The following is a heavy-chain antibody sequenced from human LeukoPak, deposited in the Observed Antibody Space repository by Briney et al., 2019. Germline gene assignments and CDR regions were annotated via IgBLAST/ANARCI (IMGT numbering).Heavy chain of an antibody. CDR1: GFTFSSYW. Sequence: GGSLRLSCAASGFTFSSYWVHWVRQAPGKGLVWVSRINSDGSSTSYADSVKGRFTISRDNAKNTLYLQMNSLRAEDTAVYYCASLYSSSWYDYWGQGTLVTVSS. D-gene: IGHD6-13*01. CDR3: ASLYSSSWYDY. CDR2: INSDGSST. J-gene: IGHJ4*02. V-gene: IGHV3-74*01.